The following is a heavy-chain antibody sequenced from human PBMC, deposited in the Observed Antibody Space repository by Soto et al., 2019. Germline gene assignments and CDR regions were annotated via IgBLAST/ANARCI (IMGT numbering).Heavy chain of an antibody. CDR1: GGSISSGGYY. CDR3: ARDGVFRGDHGIDY. Sequence: QVQLQESGPGLVKPSQTLSLTCTVSGGSISSGGYYWSWIRQHPGKCLEWIGYIYYSGSTYYNPSLKSRVTISVDTSKNQFSLKLSSVTAADTAVYYCARDGVFRGDHGIDYWGQGTLVTVSS. D-gene: IGHD4-17*01. CDR2: IYYSGST. V-gene: IGHV4-31*03. J-gene: IGHJ4*02.